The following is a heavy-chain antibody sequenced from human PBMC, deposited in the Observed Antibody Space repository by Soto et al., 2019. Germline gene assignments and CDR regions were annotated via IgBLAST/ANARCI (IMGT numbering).Heavy chain of an antibody. V-gene: IGHV4-31*03. D-gene: IGHD6-13*01. J-gene: IGHJ4*02. CDR2: IYYSGST. CDR1: GGSISSGGYY. CDR3: ARGSSSHLDY. Sequence: SETLSLTCTVSGGSISSGGYYWSWIRQHPGKGLEWIGYIYYSGSTYYNPSLKSRVTISVDTSKNQFSLKLSSVTAADTAVYYCARGSSSHLDYWGQGTLLTVSS.